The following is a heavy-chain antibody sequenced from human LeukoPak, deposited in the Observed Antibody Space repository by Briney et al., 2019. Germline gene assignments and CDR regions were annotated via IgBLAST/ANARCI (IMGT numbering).Heavy chain of an antibody. D-gene: IGHD6-13*01. J-gene: IGHJ4*02. CDR1: GGSISIYY. CDR2: IYYSGTT. CDR3: VRGVYIAAAQYAY. Sequence: SETLSLTCTVSGGSISIYYWSWIRQPPGKGLEWIGYIYYSGTTNYNPSLKSRVTISVDTSKNQFSLKLSSVTAADTAVYYCVRGVYIAAAQYAYWGQGTLVTVSS. V-gene: IGHV4-59*01.